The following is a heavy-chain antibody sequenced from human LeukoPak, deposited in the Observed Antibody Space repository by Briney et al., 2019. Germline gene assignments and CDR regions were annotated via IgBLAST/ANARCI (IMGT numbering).Heavy chain of an antibody. CDR2: IWYDGSNR. J-gene: IGHJ4*02. Sequence: GGSLRLSCAASRFTFSSSGMHWVRQAPGKGLEWVAVIWYDGSNRYYADPVKGRFTVSRDNSKNTLYLQMNSLRAEDTAVYYCARAKGVSTGYRPTDYWGQGTLVTVSS. V-gene: IGHV3-33*08. D-gene: IGHD3-22*01. CDR1: RFTFSSSG. CDR3: ARAKGVSTGYRPTDY.